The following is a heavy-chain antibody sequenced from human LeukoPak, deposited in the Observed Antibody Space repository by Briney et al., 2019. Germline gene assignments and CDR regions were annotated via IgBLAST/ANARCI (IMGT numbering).Heavy chain of an antibody. CDR3: ARSIVGATLFDY. V-gene: IGHV4-30-4*01. CDR1: AGSISSGDYY. CDR2: IYYSGST. Sequence: SETLSLTCTVSAGSISSGDYYWSWIRQPPGKGLERIGYIYYSGSTYYNPSLKSRVTISVDTSKNQFSLKLSSVTAADTAVYYCARSIVGATLFDYWGQGTLVTVSS. J-gene: IGHJ4*02. D-gene: IGHD1-26*01.